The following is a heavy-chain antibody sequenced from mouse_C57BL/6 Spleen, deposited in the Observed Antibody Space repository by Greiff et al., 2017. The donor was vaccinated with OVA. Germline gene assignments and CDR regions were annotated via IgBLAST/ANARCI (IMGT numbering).Heavy chain of an antibody. V-gene: IGHV1-82*01. CDR2: IYPGDGDT. J-gene: IGHJ3*01. D-gene: IGHD6-1*01. Sequence: LVESGPELVKPGASVKISCKASGYAFSSSWMNWVKQRPGKGLEWIGRIYPGDGDTNYNGKFKGKATLTADKSSSTAYMQLSSLTSEDSAVYFCARSSNPWFAYWGQGTLVTVSA. CDR1: GYAFSSSW. CDR3: ARSSNPWFAY.